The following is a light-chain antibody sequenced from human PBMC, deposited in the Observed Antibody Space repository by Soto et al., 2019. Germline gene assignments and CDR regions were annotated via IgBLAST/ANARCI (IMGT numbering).Light chain of an antibody. CDR3: QQYNSYRA. CDR1: ESIDSW. Sequence: DIQMAQSPSTRSGSVGDRVTITCRASESIDSWLAWHQQKPGRAPKLLISKASSLESGVPSRFSGSGFGTEFTLTISSLQPDDFATYYCQQYNSYRAFGQGTKVDIK. CDR2: KAS. V-gene: IGKV1-5*03. J-gene: IGKJ1*01.